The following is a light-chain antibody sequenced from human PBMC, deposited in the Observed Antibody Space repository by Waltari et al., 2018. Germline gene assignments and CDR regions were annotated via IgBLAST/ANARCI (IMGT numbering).Light chain of an antibody. J-gene: IGKJ1*01. CDR1: QSISNW. CDR3: QQYKTHWT. V-gene: IGKV1-5*01. CDR2: AAS. Sequence: DVHMTQSPSTLSASVGDRVTVTCRASQSISNWLAWYQQKPGNAPKLLIYAASTLQSGVPSRFSGSGSGTEFTLTISSLQPDDFATYYCQQYKTHWTFGQGTKVEIK.